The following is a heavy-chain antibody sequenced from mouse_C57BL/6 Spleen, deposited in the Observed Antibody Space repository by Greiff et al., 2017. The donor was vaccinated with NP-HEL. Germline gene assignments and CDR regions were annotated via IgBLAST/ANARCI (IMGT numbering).Heavy chain of an antibody. CDR2: IDPSDSET. Sequence: QVQLQQPGAELVRPGSSVKLSCKASGYTFTSYWMHWVKQRPIQGLEWIGNIDPSDSETHYNQKFKDKATLTVDKSSSTAYMQLSSLTSEYSAVYYCASPYYSGSSLDVWGTGTTVTVSS. CDR3: ASPYYSGSSLDV. D-gene: IGHD1-1*01. J-gene: IGHJ1*03. V-gene: IGHV1-52*01. CDR1: GYTFTSYW.